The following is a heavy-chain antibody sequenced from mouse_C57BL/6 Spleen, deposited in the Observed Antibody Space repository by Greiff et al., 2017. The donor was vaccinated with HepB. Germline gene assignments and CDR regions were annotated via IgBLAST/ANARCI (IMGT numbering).Heavy chain of an antibody. CDR1: GYTFTDYD. CDR2: IDPETGGT. D-gene: IGHD1-1*01. J-gene: IGHJ1*03. CDR3: TRGVITTVVPYWYFDV. V-gene: IGHV1-15*01. Sequence: VQLQQSGAELVRPGASVTLSCKASGYTFTDYDMHWVKQTPVHGLEWIGAIDPETGGTAYNQKFKGKAILTADKSSSTAYMELRSLTSEDSAVYYCTRGVITTVVPYWYFDVWGTGTTVTVSS.